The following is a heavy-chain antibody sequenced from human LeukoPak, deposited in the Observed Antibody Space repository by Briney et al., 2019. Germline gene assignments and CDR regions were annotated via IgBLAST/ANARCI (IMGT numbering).Heavy chain of an antibody. D-gene: IGHD3-22*01. CDR2: ISAYNGNT. J-gene: IGHJ4*02. CDR1: GYTFTSYG. CDR3: ARGPPYYYDSSGPLDY. Sequence: ASVTVSCKASGYTFTSYGISWVRQAPGQGLEWMGWISAYNGNTNYAQKPQGRVTMTTDTSTSTAYMELRSLRSDDTAVYYCARGPPYYYDSSGPLDYWGQGTLVTVSS. V-gene: IGHV1-18*01.